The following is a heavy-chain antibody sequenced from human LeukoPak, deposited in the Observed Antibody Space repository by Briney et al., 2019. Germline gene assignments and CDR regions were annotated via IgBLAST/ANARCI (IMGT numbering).Heavy chain of an antibody. CDR2: IYYSGST. CDR1: GGSISSSSYY. CDR3: ARQSRERRSSSWYPNDY. Sequence: SETLSLTCTVSGGSISSSSYYWGWIRQPPGKGLEWIGSIYYSGSTYYNPSLKSRVTISVDTSKNQFSLKLSSVTAAADTAVYYCARQSRERRSSSWYPNDYWGQGTLVTVSS. D-gene: IGHD6-13*01. J-gene: IGHJ4*02. V-gene: IGHV4-39*01.